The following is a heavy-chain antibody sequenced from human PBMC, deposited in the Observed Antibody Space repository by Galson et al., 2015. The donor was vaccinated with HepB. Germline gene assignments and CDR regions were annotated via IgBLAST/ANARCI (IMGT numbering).Heavy chain of an antibody. D-gene: IGHD5-12*01. Sequence: SVKVSCKASGYTFTSYGISWVRQAPGQGLEWMGWISAYNGNTNYAQKLQGRVTMTTDTSTSTAYMELRSLRSDDTAVYYCAREPTDRYSGYDLNYYYGIDVWGQGTMVTVSS. CDR1: GYTFTSYG. V-gene: IGHV1-18*01. J-gene: IGHJ6*02. CDR3: AREPTDRYSGYDLNYYYGIDV. CDR2: ISAYNGNT.